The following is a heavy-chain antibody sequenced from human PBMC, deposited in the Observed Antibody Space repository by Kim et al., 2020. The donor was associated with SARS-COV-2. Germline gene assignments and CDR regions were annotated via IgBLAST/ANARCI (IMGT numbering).Heavy chain of an antibody. CDR3: ARFVRGAIPYYYYGMDV. CDR1: GYTFTSYG. CDR2: ISAYNGNT. Sequence: ASVKVSCKASGYTFTSYGISWVRQAPGQGLEWMGWISAYNGNTDYAQRLQGRVTMTTDTSTSPAYMELRSLRSDDTAGYYCARFVRGAIPYYYYGMDVRGQGTTVTVSS. J-gene: IGHJ6*02. V-gene: IGHV1-18*04. D-gene: IGHD3-10*02.